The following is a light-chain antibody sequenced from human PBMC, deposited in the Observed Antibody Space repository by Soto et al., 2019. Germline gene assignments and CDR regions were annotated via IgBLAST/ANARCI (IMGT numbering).Light chain of an antibody. J-gene: IGLJ1*01. CDR2: DVT. V-gene: IGLV2-14*01. CDR1: SGDVGGYDY. Sequence: QSVLTQPASVSGSPGQSITISCTGTSGDVGGYDYVSWYQQHPGKAPKLMIYDVTNRPSGVSNRFSGSKSGNTASLTISGLQPEDEADYYCISYASINTYVFGTGTKVT. CDR3: ISYASINTYV.